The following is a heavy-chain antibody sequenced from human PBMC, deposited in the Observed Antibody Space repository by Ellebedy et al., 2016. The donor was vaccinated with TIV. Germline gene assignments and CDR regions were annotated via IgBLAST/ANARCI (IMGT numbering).Heavy chain of an antibody. CDR2: LSDSGGST. CDR3: AGGSGSLGGY. J-gene: IGHJ4*02. V-gene: IGHV3-23*01. D-gene: IGHD3-10*01. CDR1: GFTFSIYA. Sequence: GESLKISXAASGFTFSIYAMSWVRQAPGKGLEWVSTLSDSGGSTYYADSAKGRFTISRDNSKNTLYLQMNSLRAEDTAVYYCAGGSGSLGGYWGQGTLVTVSS.